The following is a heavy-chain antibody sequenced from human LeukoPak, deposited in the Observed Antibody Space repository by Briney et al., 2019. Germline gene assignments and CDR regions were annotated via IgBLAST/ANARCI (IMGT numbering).Heavy chain of an antibody. CDR3: ARPFDYGGNRIFDY. CDR1: GGTFSSYA. J-gene: IGHJ4*02. CDR2: IIPIFGTA. V-gene: IGHV1-69*13. D-gene: IGHD4-23*01. Sequence: SVKVSCKASGGTFSSYAISWVRQAPGQGLEWMGGIIPIFGTANYAQKFQGRVTITADESTSTAYMELSSLRSEDTAVYYCARPFDYGGNRIFDYWGQGTLVTVSS.